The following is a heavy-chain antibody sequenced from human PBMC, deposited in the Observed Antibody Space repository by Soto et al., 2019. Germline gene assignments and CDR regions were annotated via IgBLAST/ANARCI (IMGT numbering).Heavy chain of an antibody. CDR2: IWYDGSNK. CDR1: GFTFSSYG. CDR3: AAYYDILTGYPWSHYYGMDV. Sequence: GGSLRLSCAASGFTFSSYGMHWVRQAPGKGLEWVAVIWYDGSNKYYADSVKGRFTISRDNYKNTLYLQMNSLRAEDTAVYYCAAYYDILTGYPWSHYYGMDVWGQGTTVTVSS. D-gene: IGHD3-9*01. V-gene: IGHV3-33*01. J-gene: IGHJ6*02.